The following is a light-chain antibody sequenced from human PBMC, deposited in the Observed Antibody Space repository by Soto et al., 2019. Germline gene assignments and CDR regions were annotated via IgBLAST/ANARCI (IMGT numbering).Light chain of an antibody. CDR1: QSIATY. V-gene: IGKV1-39*01. J-gene: IGKJ2*01. CDR3: QESYGSPYT. CDR2: TAS. Sequence: DIQMTQSPSSLSASVGDRVTITCRASQSIATYLDWYQQKPGQAPRLLIYTASSLQSGVPSRFSGSGSGIDFTLTISSLQPEDFATYYCQESYGSPYTFGQGTKLEIK.